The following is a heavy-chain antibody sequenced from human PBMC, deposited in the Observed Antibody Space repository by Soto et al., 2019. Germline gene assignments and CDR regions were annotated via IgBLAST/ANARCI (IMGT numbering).Heavy chain of an antibody. J-gene: IGHJ6*02. CDR1: GFSLSTSGVS. CDR3: AHSRCGGDCLQSYPSHYYYGMDV. CDR2: IYWDDDK. Sequence: QITLKESGPTLVKPTQTLTLTCTFSGFSLSTSGVSVGWIRQPPGKALEWLALIYWDDDKRYSPSLKSRLSLTKDTSKNQVGLRMPNMDPVNTATYYCAHSRCGGDCLQSYPSHYYYGMDVWGQGTTVTVSS. D-gene: IGHD2-21*02. V-gene: IGHV2-5*02.